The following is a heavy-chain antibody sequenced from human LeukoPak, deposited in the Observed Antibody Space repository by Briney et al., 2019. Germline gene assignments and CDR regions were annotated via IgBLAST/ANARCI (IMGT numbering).Heavy chain of an antibody. CDR2: ISHDGSNK. D-gene: IGHD2-8*01. CDR1: GFTFSSYG. V-gene: IGHV3-30*18. Sequence: GGSLRLSCAASGFTFSSYGMHWVRQAPGKGLEWVAVISHDGSNKYYADSVKGRFTISRDNSKNTLYLQMNSLRAEDTAVYYCAKESVLMVYAIGGGFDYWGQGTLVTVSS. J-gene: IGHJ4*02. CDR3: AKESVLMVYAIGGGFDY.